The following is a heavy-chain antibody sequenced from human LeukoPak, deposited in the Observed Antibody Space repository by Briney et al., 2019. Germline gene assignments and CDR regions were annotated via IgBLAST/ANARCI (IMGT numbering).Heavy chain of an antibody. D-gene: IGHD3-3*01. CDR3: ARDLNKPNYDFWSGYYYYYYYMDV. V-gene: IGHV3-21*01. Sequence: GGSLRLSCAASGFTFSSYSMNWVRQAPGKGLEWVSSISSSSSYIYYADSVKGRFTISRDNAKNSLYLQMNSLRAEDTAVYYCARDLNKPNYDFWSGYYYYYYYMDVWGKGTTVTVSS. CDR1: GFTFSSYS. CDR2: ISSSSSYI. J-gene: IGHJ6*03.